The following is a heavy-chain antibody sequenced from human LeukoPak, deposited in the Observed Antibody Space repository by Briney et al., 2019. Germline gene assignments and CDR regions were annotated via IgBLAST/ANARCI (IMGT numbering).Heavy chain of an antibody. V-gene: IGHV5-51*01. CDR1: GYSFTSYW. J-gene: IGHJ4*02. Sequence: GESLKISCKGSGYSFTSYWIGWVRQMLGKGLEWMGIIYPGDSATRYGRSFQGQVTFSADKSISTAYLQWSSLKASETAMYYCPRLSYYSLHTDYWGQGTLVTVSS. D-gene: IGHD1-26*01. CDR3: PRLSYYSLHTDY. CDR2: IYPGDSAT.